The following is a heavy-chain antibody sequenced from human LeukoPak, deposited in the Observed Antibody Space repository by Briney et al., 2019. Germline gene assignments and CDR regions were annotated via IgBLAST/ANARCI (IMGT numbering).Heavy chain of an antibody. CDR2: ISYDGSNK. CDR1: GFTFSGYG. CDR3: AKDRMRGYGDYNWFDP. V-gene: IGHV3-30*18. J-gene: IGHJ5*02. Sequence: PGGSLRLSCAASGFTFSGYGMHWVRQAPGKGLEWVAVISYDGSNKYYADSVKGRFTISRDNSKNTLYLQMNSLRAEDTAVYYCAKDRMRGYGDYNWFDPWGQGTLVTVSS. D-gene: IGHD4-17*01.